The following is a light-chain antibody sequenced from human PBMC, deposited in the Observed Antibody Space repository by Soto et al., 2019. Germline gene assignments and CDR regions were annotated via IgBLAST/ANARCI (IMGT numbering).Light chain of an antibody. V-gene: IGKV1-5*03. CDR1: QNIDRW. CDR3: QHYNSYPWT. Sequence: DIQMTQSPSTLSASVGDRVTITCRASQNIDRWLAWYQQKPGKAPNLLIYGASSLGSGVPSRFSGSGSGTEFTLTISSLRPDDFATYYCQHYNSYPWTFGQGTKVEIK. J-gene: IGKJ1*01. CDR2: GAS.